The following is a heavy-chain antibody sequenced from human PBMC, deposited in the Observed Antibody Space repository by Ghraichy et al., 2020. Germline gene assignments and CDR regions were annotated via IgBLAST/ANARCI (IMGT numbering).Heavy chain of an antibody. CDR2: ISSSGSTI. Sequence: GESLRLSCAASGFTFSDYYMSWIRQAPGKGLEWVSYISSSGSTIYYADSVKGRFTISRDNAKNSLYLQMNSLRAEDTAVYYCARAYCTNGVCYKQTYYYYYGMDVWGQGTTVTVSS. CDR3: ARAYCTNGVCYKQTYYYYYGMDV. V-gene: IGHV3-11*01. J-gene: IGHJ6*02. CDR1: GFTFSDYY. D-gene: IGHD2-8*01.